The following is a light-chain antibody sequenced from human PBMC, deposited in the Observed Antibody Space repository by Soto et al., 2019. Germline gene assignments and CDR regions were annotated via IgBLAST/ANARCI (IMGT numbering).Light chain of an antibody. CDR3: SSYTGSTTFEA. J-gene: IGLJ2*01. V-gene: IGLV2-23*02. CDR2: EAT. Sequence: QSVLTQPASVSGSPGQSITISCTGTSSDIGSYNLVSWYQQHPGKAPQLIIYEATKRPSGVSSRFSGSKSANAASLTISGLQGEDEADYYCSSYTGSTTFEAFGGWTKLTVL. CDR1: SSDIGSYNL.